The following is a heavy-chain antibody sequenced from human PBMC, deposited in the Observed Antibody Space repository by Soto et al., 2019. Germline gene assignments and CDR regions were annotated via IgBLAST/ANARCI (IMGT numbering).Heavy chain of an antibody. D-gene: IGHD6-6*01. CDR2: INHSGST. J-gene: IGHJ6*03. CDR3: ARGTIAARMAIYYYYYYMDV. CDR1: GGSISSSSYY. V-gene: IGHV4-39*07. Sequence: SETLSLTCTVSGGSISSSSYYWGWIRQPPGKGLEWIGEINHSGSTNYNPSLKSRVTISVDTSKNQFSLKLSSVTAADTAVYYCARGTIAARMAIYYYYYYMDVWGKGTTVTVSS.